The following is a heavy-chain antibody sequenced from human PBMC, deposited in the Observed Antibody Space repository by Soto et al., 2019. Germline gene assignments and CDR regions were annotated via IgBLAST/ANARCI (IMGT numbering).Heavy chain of an antibody. CDR2: ISYDGSNK. V-gene: IGHV3-30-3*01. CDR1: GFTFSSYA. CDR3: ARVPKPLVVAATSWFDP. J-gene: IGHJ5*02. Sequence: SLRLSCAASGFTFSSYAMHWVRQAPGKGLEWVAVISYDGSNKYYADSVRGRFTISRDNSKNTLYVQMNSLRVDDTAVYYCARVPKPLVVAATSWFDPWGQGTLVTVSS. D-gene: IGHD2-15*01.